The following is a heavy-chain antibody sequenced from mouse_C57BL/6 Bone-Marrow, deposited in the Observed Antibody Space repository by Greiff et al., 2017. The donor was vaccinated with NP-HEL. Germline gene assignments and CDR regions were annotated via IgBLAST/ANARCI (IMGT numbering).Heavy chain of an antibody. V-gene: IGHV5-6*01. Sequence: EVKLMESGGDLVKPGGSLKLSCAASGFTFSSYGMSWVRQTPDKRLEWVATISSGGSYTYYPDSVKGRFTIPRDNAKNTLYLQMSSLKSEDTAMYYCARPSYYYGSSLFDYWGQGTTLTVSS. J-gene: IGHJ2*01. D-gene: IGHD1-1*01. CDR2: ISSGGSYT. CDR3: ARPSYYYGSSLFDY. CDR1: GFTFSSYG.